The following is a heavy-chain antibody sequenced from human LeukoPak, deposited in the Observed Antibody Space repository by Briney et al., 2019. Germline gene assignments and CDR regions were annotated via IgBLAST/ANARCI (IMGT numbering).Heavy chain of an antibody. Sequence: PSQTLSLTCAVSGGSISSGGGYAWSWIRQPPGKGLEWIGYIYYSGATYYNPSLKSRVTISVDTSKNQFSLKLSSVTAADMAVYYCVRGPRMYSGYDVKAFDMWGQGTVVTVSS. CDR1: GGSISSGGGYA. J-gene: IGHJ3*02. D-gene: IGHD5-12*01. V-gene: IGHV4-30-2*01. CDR2: IYYSGAT. CDR3: VRGPRMYSGYDVKAFDM.